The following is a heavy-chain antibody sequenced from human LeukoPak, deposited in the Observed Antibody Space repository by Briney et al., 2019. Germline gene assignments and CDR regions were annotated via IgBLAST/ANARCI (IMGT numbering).Heavy chain of an antibody. Sequence: GALVKVSCKASGGTFSSYAISWVRQAPGQGLEWMGRIIPIFGTANYAQKFQGRVTITTDESTSTAYMELSSLRSEDTAVYYCASSGLLELQAFDYWGQGTLVTVSS. V-gene: IGHV1-69*05. J-gene: IGHJ4*02. CDR3: ASSGLLELQAFDY. CDR1: GGTFSSYA. CDR2: IIPIFGTA. D-gene: IGHD1-7*01.